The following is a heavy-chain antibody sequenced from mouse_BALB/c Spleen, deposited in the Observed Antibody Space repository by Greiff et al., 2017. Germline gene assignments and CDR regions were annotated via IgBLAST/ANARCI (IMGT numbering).Heavy chain of an antibody. Sequence: VQLQESGAELMKPGASVKISCKATGYTFSSYWIEWVKQRPGHGLEWIGEILPGSGSTNYNEKFKGKATFTADTSSNTAYMQLSSLTSEDSAVYYCARGSYPAWFAYWGQGTLVTVSA. CDR3: ARGSYPAWFAY. D-gene: IGHD1-1*02. V-gene: IGHV1-9*01. CDR2: ILPGSGST. CDR1: GYTFSSYW. J-gene: IGHJ3*01.